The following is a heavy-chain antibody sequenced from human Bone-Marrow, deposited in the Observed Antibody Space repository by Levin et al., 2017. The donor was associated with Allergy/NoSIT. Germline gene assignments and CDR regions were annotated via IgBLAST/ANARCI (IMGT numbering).Heavy chain of an antibody. J-gene: IGHJ4*02. D-gene: IGHD1-1*01. Sequence: QRGESLKISCAASGFPFSKYAMSWVRQAPGKGLEWVSLIMSSDSTYYVDSVKGRFTVSRDNSKNTVSLEMNSLRAEDTAVYYCAKRLSFNTGPWDCWGQGTLVTVSS. CDR1: GFPFSKYA. CDR3: AKRLSFNTGPWDC. V-gene: IGHV3-23*05. CDR2: IMSSDST.